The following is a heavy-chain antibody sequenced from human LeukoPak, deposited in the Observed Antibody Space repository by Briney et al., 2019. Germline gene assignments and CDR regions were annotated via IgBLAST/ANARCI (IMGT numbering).Heavy chain of an antibody. CDR3: ARHPARGTDGYAFDV. CDR1: GGSINNYY. D-gene: IGHD3-10*01. J-gene: IGHJ3*01. CDR2: IYYSGST. V-gene: IGHV4-59*08. Sequence: SETLSLTCTVSGGSINNYYWSWIRQSPWKGLEWIGYIYYSGSTYYNPSLRSRVTISVDTSTNQFSLKLSSVTAADTAVYYCARHPARGTDGYAFDVWGQGTMVTVSS.